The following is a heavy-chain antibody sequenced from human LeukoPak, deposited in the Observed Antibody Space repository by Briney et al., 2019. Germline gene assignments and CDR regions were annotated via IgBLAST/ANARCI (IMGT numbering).Heavy chain of an antibody. Sequence: SETLSLTCTVPGGSINTYYWSWIRQPAGKGLEWIGRIYTSGSTDYNPSLRGRVTMSVDTSKNQFSLKLNSVTAADTAVYYCARERGLWPAYDYCMDVWGKGTTVTVSS. D-gene: IGHD2-21*01. CDR3: ARERGLWPAYDYCMDV. CDR1: GGSINTYY. CDR2: IYTSGST. J-gene: IGHJ6*03. V-gene: IGHV4-4*07.